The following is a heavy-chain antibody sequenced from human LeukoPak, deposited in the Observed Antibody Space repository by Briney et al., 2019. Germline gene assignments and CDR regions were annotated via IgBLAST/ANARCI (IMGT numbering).Heavy chain of an antibody. CDR1: GGSISSNY. Sequence: SETPSLTCTVSGGSISSNYWSWIRQPPGKGLEWIGYIYTSGNTNYNPSLKSRVTISIDTSKNQFSLKLTSVTAADTAVYYCARHLLVDAFDIWGQGTMVTVSS. CDR3: ARHLLVDAFDI. J-gene: IGHJ3*02. D-gene: IGHD6-6*01. CDR2: IYTSGNT. V-gene: IGHV4-4*09.